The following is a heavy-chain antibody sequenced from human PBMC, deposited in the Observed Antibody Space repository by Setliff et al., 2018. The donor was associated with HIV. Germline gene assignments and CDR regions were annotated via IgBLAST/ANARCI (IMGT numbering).Heavy chain of an antibody. D-gene: IGHD5-18*01. V-gene: IGHV1-69*13. CDR2: IIPMYGPA. CDR1: GVTFSNCF. CDR3: ARVGFSSRHTGDFFDS. Sequence: ASVKVSCKASGVTFSNCFISWVRQAPGQGLEWMGGIIPMYGPAHYAQKFQGRVTITADESTTTAYMELNSLTSEDTALYYCARVGFSSRHTGDFFDSWGQGTLVTVSS. J-gene: IGHJ4*02.